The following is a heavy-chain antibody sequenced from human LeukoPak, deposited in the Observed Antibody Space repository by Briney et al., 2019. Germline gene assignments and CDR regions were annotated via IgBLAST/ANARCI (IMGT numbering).Heavy chain of an antibody. CDR2: IYSGGST. J-gene: IGHJ5*02. D-gene: IGHD3-10*01. Sequence: GGSLRLSCAASDFTGSSNYMSWVRQAPGKGLEWVSVIYSGGSTYYADSVKGRFTVSRDDSEDTLYLQMNSLRAEDTAVYYCAKETLRFGELVQDFAWGQGTLVTVSS. CDR3: AKETLRFGELVQDFA. V-gene: IGHV3-53*01. CDR1: DFTGSSNY.